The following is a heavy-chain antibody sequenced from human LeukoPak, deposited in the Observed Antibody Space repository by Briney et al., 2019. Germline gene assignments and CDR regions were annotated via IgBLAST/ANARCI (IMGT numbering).Heavy chain of an antibody. V-gene: IGHV3-49*04. CDR1: GFTVSSNY. Sequence: QAGGSLRLSCAASGFTVSSNYMSWVRQAPGKGLEWVGFIRTRSYRGTTEYAASVKGRFTISRDDSKSIAYLQMNSLEIEDTALYYCTRAPDYDFWLDSWGQGTLVAVSS. J-gene: IGHJ4*02. CDR2: IRTRSYRGTT. CDR3: TRAPDYDFWLDS. D-gene: IGHD3-3*01.